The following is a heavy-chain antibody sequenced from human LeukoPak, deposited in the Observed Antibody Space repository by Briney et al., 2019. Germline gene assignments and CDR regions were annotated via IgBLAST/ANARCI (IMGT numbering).Heavy chain of an antibody. V-gene: IGHV3-7*01. CDR1: GFTFSSYA. D-gene: IGHD6-13*01. CDR3: ARDKGIPAANSVGHFDY. J-gene: IGHJ4*02. Sequence: GGSLRLSCAASGFTFSSYAMSWVRQAPGKGLEWVADIKQDGSAKYYVDSVKGRFTISRDNAENSLYLDMNNVRAEDTAVYYCARDKGIPAANSVGHFDYWGQGTLVTVSS. CDR2: IKQDGSAK.